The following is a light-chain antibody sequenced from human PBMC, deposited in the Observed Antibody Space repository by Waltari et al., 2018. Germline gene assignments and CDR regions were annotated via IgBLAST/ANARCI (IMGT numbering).Light chain of an antibody. Sequence: SCRASQSVSRSLTWYQQKPGQAPRLLIYDASSRATDIPDRFSGSGSGTDFSLTISRLQPEDFAVYYCQHYVRLPATFGQGTKVETK. CDR1: QSVSRS. CDR3: QHYVRLPAT. J-gene: IGKJ1*01. CDR2: DAS. V-gene: IGKV3-20*01.